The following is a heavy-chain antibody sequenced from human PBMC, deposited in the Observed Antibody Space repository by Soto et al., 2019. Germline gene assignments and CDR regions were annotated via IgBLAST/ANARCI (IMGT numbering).Heavy chain of an antibody. CDR2: MSYDGSDK. CDR1: GFSFRSYA. V-gene: IGHV3-30-3*01. D-gene: IGHD2-2*01. CDR3: ARARLDTPALEY. Sequence: QVQLVESGGGVVQPGRSLRLSCAASGFSFRSYAMHWVRQAPGKGLEWVAVMSYDGSDKDYADSVKGRFTISRDNSKNTLYLQMSSLGAEDTAVYYCARARLDTPALEYWGQGPLVTVSS. J-gene: IGHJ4*02.